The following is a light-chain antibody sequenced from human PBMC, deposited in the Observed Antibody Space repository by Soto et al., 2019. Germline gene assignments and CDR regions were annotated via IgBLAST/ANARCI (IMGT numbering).Light chain of an antibody. V-gene: IGLV2-8*01. J-gene: IGLJ2*01. CDR1: SSDVGGYNY. CDR2: DVS. CDR3: CSYAGTFVV. Sequence: QSVLTQPPSASGSPGQSVAISCTGTSSDVGGYNYVSWYQQHPGKAPKLLIYDVSKRPSGVRDRFSGSKSGNTASLTISGLRADDEANYHCCSYAGTFVVFGGGTKLTVL.